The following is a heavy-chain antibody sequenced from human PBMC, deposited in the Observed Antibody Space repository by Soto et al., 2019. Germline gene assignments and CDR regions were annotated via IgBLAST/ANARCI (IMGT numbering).Heavy chain of an antibody. Sequence: LSLTCTVSGGSISSSSYYWGWIRQPPGKGLEWIGSIYYSGSTYYNPSLKSRVTISVDTSKNQFSLKLSSVTAADTAVYYCARREGARLMALFDYWGQGTLVTVSS. CDR3: ARREGARLMALFDY. J-gene: IGHJ4*02. CDR2: IYYSGST. D-gene: IGHD6-25*01. V-gene: IGHV4-39*01. CDR1: GGSISSSSYY.